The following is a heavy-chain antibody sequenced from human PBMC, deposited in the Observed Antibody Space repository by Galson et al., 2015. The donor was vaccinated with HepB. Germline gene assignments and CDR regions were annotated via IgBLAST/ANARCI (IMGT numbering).Heavy chain of an antibody. J-gene: IGHJ5*02. Sequence: SVKVSCKASGYTFTGYYMHWVRQAPGQGLEWMGWINPNSGGTNYAQKFQGWVTMTRDTSISTAYMELSRLRSDDTAVYYCARGSWFGERGDWFDPWGQGTLVTVSS. D-gene: IGHD3-10*01. CDR1: GYTFTGYY. CDR2: INPNSGGT. CDR3: ARGSWFGERGDWFDP. V-gene: IGHV1-2*04.